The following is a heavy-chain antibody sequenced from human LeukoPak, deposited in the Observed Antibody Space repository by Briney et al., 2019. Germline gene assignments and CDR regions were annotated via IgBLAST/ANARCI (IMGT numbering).Heavy chain of an antibody. V-gene: IGHV1-2*02. D-gene: IGHD6-6*01. CDR2: INPNSGGT. CDR1: GYTFTGYY. CDR3: ARDAGSEQLVSNWFDP. Sequence: ASVKVSCKASGYTFTGYYMHWVRQAPGPGLEWMGWINPNSGGTNYAQKFQGRVTMTRDTSISTAYMELSRLRSDDTAVYYCARDAGSEQLVSNWFDPWGQGTLVTVSS. J-gene: IGHJ5*02.